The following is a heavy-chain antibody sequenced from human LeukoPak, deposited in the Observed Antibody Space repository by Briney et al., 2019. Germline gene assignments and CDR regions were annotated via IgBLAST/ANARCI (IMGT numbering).Heavy chain of an antibody. CDR1: GYTFTSYG. D-gene: IGHD2-2*01. Sequence: ASVKVSCKASGYTFTSYGISWVRQAPGQGLEWMGWISAYNGNTNYAQKHQGRVTMTTDTSTSTAYMELRSLRSDDTAVYYCARDGPFGPFGHRDIEVVPAAFDYWGQGTLVTVSS. CDR3: ARDGPFGPFGHRDIEVVPAAFDY. J-gene: IGHJ4*02. CDR2: ISAYNGNT. V-gene: IGHV1-18*01.